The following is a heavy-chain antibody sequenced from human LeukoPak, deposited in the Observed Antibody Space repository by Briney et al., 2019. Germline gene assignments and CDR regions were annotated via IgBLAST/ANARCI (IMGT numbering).Heavy chain of an antibody. Sequence: SQTLSLTCTVSGGSITSGGSYWSWIRQPPGKGLEWIGEINHSGSTNYNPSLKSRVTISVDTSKNQFSLKLSSVTAADTAVYYCARGGGYSYAFDYWGQGTLVTVSS. CDR2: INHSGST. J-gene: IGHJ4*02. CDR3: ARGGGYSYAFDY. CDR1: GGSITSGGSY. V-gene: IGHV4-31*03. D-gene: IGHD5-18*01.